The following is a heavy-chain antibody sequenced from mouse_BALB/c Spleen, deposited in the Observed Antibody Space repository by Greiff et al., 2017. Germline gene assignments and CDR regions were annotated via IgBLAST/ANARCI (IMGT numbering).Heavy chain of an antibody. CDR2: INSNGGST. V-gene: IGHV5-6-3*01. CDR3: ARNTLDY. Sequence: EVKLMESGGGLVQPGGSLKLSCAASGFTFSSYGMSWVRQTPDKRLELVATINSNGGSTYYPDSVKGRFTISRDNAKNTLYLQMSSLKSEDTAMYYCARNTLDYWGQGTSVTVSS. J-gene: IGHJ4*01. CDR1: GFTFSSYG.